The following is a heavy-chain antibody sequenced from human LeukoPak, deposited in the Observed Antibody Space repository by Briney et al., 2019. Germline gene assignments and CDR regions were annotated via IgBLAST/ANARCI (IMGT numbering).Heavy chain of an antibody. D-gene: IGHD2-15*01. CDR3: ARVRCSAMGCSSNSFDP. CDR1: GFTFNIFG. CDR2: ISDGGDGST. Sequence: PGGSLTLSCAASGFTFNIFGMTWVRQAPGKGLEWVSTISDGGDGSTYYAASVKGRFTISSGNSKDTLYQQMNSLRDEDTAVYYCARVRCSAMGCSSNSFDPWGQGTLVTVSS. J-gene: IGHJ5*02. V-gene: IGHV3-23*01.